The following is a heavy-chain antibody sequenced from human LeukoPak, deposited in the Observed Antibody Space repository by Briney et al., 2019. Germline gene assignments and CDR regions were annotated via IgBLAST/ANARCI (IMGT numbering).Heavy chain of an antibody. J-gene: IGHJ4*02. D-gene: IGHD3-9*01. Sequence: GGSLRLSCAASGFTFSSYGMHWVRQAPGKGLEWVAVISYDGSNKYYADSVKGRFTISRDNSKNTLYLQMNSLRAEDTAVYYCATIGYFDWLPDYWGQGTLVTVSS. CDR2: ISYDGSNK. V-gene: IGHV3-30*03. CDR3: ATIGYFDWLPDY. CDR1: GFTFSSYG.